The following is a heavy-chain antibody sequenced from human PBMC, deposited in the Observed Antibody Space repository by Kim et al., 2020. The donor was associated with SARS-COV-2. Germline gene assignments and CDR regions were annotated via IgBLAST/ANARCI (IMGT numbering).Heavy chain of an antibody. CDR2: STR. V-gene: IGHV3-48*03. J-gene: IGHJ4*02. CDR3: ARVNGRFGV. Sequence: STRYYADSVKGRFTISRDNAKNSVYLQMNSLRAEDTAVYYCARVNGRFGVWGQGTLVTVSS. D-gene: IGHD3-10*01.